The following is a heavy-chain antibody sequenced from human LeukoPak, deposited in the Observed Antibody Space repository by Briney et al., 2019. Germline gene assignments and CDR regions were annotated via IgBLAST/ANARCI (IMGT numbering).Heavy chain of an antibody. Sequence: GGSLRLSCAASGFTFSDYYMSWIRQAPGKGLEWVSYISSSSSYTNYADSVKGRFTISRDNAENSLYLQMNSLRAEDTAVYYCASQAVAGTLGYYYGMDVWGQGTTVTVSS. D-gene: IGHD6-19*01. J-gene: IGHJ6*02. CDR2: ISSSSSYT. CDR3: ASQAVAGTLGYYYGMDV. V-gene: IGHV3-11*06. CDR1: GFTFSDYY.